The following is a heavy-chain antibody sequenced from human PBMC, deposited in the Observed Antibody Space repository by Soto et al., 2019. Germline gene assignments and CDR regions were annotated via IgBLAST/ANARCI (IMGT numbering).Heavy chain of an antibody. CDR1: GFTFSSYA. V-gene: IGHV3-23*01. J-gene: IGHJ4*02. Sequence: GGSLRLSCAASGFTFSSYAMSWVRQAPGKGLEWVSAISGSGGSTYYADSVKGRFTISRDNSKNTLYLQMNSLRAEDTAVYYCAKVSNSMAVGATSADLDYWGQGTLVTVSS. CDR2: ISGSGGST. CDR3: AKVSNSMAVGATSADLDY. D-gene: IGHD1-26*01.